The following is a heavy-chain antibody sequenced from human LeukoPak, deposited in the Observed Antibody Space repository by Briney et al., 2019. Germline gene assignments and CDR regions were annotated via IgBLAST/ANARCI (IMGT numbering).Heavy chain of an antibody. Sequence: GRSLRLSCAASGFTFSSYGMHWVRQAPGKGLEWVAVIWYDGSNKYYADSVKGRFTISRDNSKNTLYLQMNSLKTEDTAVYYCTRLGWDILTGYYGFDYWGQGTLVTVSS. CDR1: GFTFSSYG. CDR3: TRLGWDILTGYYGFDY. J-gene: IGHJ4*02. V-gene: IGHV3-33*01. CDR2: IWYDGSNK. D-gene: IGHD3-9*01.